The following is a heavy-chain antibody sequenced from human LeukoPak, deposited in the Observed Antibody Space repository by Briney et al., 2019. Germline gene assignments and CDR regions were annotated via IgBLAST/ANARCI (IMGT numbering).Heavy chain of an antibody. D-gene: IGHD6-19*01. Sequence: TGGSLRLSCAASGFTFSSYSMNWVRQAPGKGMEWVSSISSSRSYIHYADSVKGRFTISRDNAKNSLYLQMNSLRAEDTAVYYCARVLYSSGWLWGQGTLVTVSS. CDR2: ISSSRSYI. V-gene: IGHV3-21*01. CDR3: ARVLYSSGWL. J-gene: IGHJ4*02. CDR1: GFTFSSYS.